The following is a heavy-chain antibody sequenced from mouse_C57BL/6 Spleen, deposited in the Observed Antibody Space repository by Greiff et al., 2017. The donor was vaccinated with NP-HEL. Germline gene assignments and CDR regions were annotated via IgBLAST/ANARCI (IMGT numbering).Heavy chain of an antibody. D-gene: IGHD2-4*01. J-gene: IGHJ1*03. V-gene: IGHV3-6*01. CDR2: ISYDGSN. CDR1: GYSITSGYY. CDR3: ALSYDYPGYFDV. Sequence: EVQLQESGPGLVKPSQSLSLTCSVTGYSITSGYYWNWIRQFPGNKLEWMGYISYDGSNNYNPSLKNRISITRDTSKNQFFLKLNSVTTEDTATYYCALSYDYPGYFDVWGTGTTVTVSS.